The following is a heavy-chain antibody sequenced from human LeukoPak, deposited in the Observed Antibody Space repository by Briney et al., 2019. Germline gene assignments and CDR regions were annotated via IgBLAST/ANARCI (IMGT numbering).Heavy chain of an antibody. CDR2: ISYDGSNK. D-gene: IGHD3-22*01. Sequence: GGSLRLSCAASGFTFSSYGMHWVRQAPGKGLEWVAVISYDGSNKYYADSVKGRFTISRDNSKNTLYLQMNSLRAEDTAVYYCTAPTYYYDSSGYYLGYWGQGTLVTVSS. CDR3: TAPTYYYDSSGYYLGY. V-gene: IGHV3-30*03. J-gene: IGHJ4*02. CDR1: GFTFSSYG.